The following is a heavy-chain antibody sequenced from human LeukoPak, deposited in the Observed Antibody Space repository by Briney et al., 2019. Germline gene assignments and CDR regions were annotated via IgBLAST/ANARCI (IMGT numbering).Heavy chain of an antibody. Sequence: PSETLSLTCTVSGGSISGSYWSWIRQPPGKGLEWIGYIYNSGSTNYNPSLKSRVAISVDTSKNQFSLKLSSVTAADTAVYYCARHEAAALSSLDYWGQGTPVTVSS. D-gene: IGHD6-13*01. V-gene: IGHV4-59*08. CDR3: ARHEAAALSSLDY. CDR1: GGSISGSY. CDR2: IYNSGST. J-gene: IGHJ4*02.